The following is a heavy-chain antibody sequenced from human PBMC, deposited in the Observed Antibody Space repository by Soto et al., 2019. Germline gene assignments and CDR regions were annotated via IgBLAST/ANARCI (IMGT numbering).Heavy chain of an antibody. CDR2: MSYDGSNE. CDR1: GFTFSHYA. V-gene: IGHV3-30*18. CDR3: AKDGSHNFDY. Sequence: QVQLVESGGGVVQPGRSLRLSCAASGFTFSHYAMHWVRQAPGKGLEWVALMSYDGSNEYYADSVKGRFTISRDNSKNTLYLQMNSLRAEDTAVYYCAKDGSHNFDYWGQGTLVTGSS. D-gene: IGHD1-26*01. J-gene: IGHJ4*02.